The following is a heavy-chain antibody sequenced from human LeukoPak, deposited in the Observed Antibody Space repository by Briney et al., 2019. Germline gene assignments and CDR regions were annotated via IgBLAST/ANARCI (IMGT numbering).Heavy chain of an antibody. CDR2: IIPILGIA. CDR3: AREGLSDYHDAFDI. Sequence: ASVKVSCKASGGTFSSYAISWVRQAPGQGLEWMGRIIPILGIANYAQKFQGRVTITADKSTSTAYMELSSLRSEDTAVYYCAREGLSDYHDAFDIWGQGTMVTVSS. D-gene: IGHD4-17*01. CDR1: GGTFSSYA. V-gene: IGHV1-69*04. J-gene: IGHJ3*02.